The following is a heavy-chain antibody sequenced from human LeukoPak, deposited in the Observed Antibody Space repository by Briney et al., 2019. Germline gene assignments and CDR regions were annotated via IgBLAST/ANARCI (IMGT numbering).Heavy chain of an antibody. D-gene: IGHD5-18*01. V-gene: IGHV4-39*01. CDR1: GASISRDTYY. CDR2: IDSSGTT. Sequence: PSETLSLTCTVSGASISRDTYYWGWIRQSPEKGLEWIGSIDSSGTTHYNSSLKRRVIISVDTSKNQVSLNLTSVTFADMAVYYCARHGYIQFWLYWGQGTQVIVSS. CDR3: ARHGYIQFWLY. J-gene: IGHJ4*02.